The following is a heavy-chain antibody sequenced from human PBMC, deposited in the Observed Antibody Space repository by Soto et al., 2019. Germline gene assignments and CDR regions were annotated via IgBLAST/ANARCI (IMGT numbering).Heavy chain of an antibody. CDR1: GFTFSSYA. CDR2: ISYDGSKK. V-gene: IGHV3-30*18. D-gene: IGHD3-10*01. J-gene: IGHJ4*02. Sequence: QVQLVGSGGGVVQPGRSLRLSCAASGFTFSSYAIHWVRQAPGKGLEWVAVISYDGSKKYYADSVKGRFTISRDNSKNTLYLQMNSLRTEDTAIYYCAKDKGGMVHDYWGQGTLVTVSS. CDR3: AKDKGGMVHDY.